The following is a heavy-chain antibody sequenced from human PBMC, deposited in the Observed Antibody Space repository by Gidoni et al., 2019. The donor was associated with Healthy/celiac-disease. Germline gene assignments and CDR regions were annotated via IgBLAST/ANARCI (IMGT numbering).Heavy chain of an antibody. J-gene: IGHJ4*02. V-gene: IGHV3-23*01. D-gene: IGHD2-15*01. Sequence: EVQMLESGGGLVQPGGSLSRSCAASGFPLSRYAMGWVRQAPGKGLEWVSAIRGSGGSTYYADSVKGRFTISRDNSKNTLYLQMNSLRAEDTAVYYCAGSHVVVVAATPRYWGQGTLVTVSS. CDR2: IRGSGGST. CDR3: AGSHVVVVAATPRY. CDR1: GFPLSRYA.